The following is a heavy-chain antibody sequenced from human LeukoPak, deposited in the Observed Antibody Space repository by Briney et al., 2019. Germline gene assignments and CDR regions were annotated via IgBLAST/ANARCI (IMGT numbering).Heavy chain of an antibody. V-gene: IGHV3-21*01. CDR2: ISSISSYI. CDR3: ARLAVAGNWFDP. CDR1: AFTLSSYS. D-gene: IGHD6-19*01. Sequence: GGSLRLSCAAAAFTLSSYSMNWVRQAAGKGLEWVSSISSISSYIYYADSVKGRFTISRENAKNSLYLQMNSLRAEDTAVYYCARLAVAGNWFDPWGQGTLVTVSS. J-gene: IGHJ5*02.